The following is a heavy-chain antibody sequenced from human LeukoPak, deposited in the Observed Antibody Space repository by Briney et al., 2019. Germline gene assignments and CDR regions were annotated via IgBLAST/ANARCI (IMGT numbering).Heavy chain of an antibody. Sequence: GGSLRLSCAASGFTFSSYGMHWVRQAPGKGLEWVAVIWYDGSNKYYADSVKGRFTISRDNSKNTLYLQMNSLRAEDTAVYYCARARVFDPYYFDYWGQGTLVTVSS. J-gene: IGHJ4*02. CDR2: IWYDGSNK. D-gene: IGHD6-13*01. V-gene: IGHV3-33*08. CDR3: ARARVFDPYYFDY. CDR1: GFTFSSYG.